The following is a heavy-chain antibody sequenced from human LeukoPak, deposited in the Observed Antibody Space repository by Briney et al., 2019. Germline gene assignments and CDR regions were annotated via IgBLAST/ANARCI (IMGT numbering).Heavy chain of an antibody. J-gene: IGHJ4*02. CDR1: GFTFSSYG. Sequence: GGSLRLSCAASGFTFSSYGMHWVRQAPGKGLEWVAFIRYDGSNKYYADSVKGRFTISRDNSKNTLYLQMNSLRAEDTAVYYCAKDLVVVPGSYFDYWGQGTLVTVSS. D-gene: IGHD2-2*01. CDR3: AKDLVVVPGSYFDY. CDR2: IRYDGSNK. V-gene: IGHV3-30*02.